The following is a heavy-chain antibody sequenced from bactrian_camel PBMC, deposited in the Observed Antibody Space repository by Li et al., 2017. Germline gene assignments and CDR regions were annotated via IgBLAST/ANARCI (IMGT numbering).Heavy chain of an antibody. D-gene: IGHD2*01. CDR2: LDSDGVT. V-gene: IGHV3S53*01. J-gene: IGHJ4*01. Sequence: VQLVESGGGSVQAGGSLRLSCQGATNRFCVAWFRQAPGRPGNEREGIALLDSDGVTQYADSVKGRFTISKDNAKSTVYLQMNSLKSEDTAMYYCAAQPFFTGSCNVESVQRLSYSGQGTQVTVS. CDR1: ATNRFCV.